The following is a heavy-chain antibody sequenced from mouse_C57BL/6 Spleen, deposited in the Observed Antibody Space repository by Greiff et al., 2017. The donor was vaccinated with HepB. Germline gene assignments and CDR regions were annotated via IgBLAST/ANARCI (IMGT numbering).Heavy chain of an antibody. J-gene: IGHJ4*01. V-gene: IGHV5-16*01. CDR3: ARDGYYDYDVGAMDY. CDR2: INYDGSST. D-gene: IGHD2-4*01. Sequence: EVKLMESEGGLVQPGSSMKLSCTASGFTFSDYYMAWVRQVPEKGLEWVANINYDGSSTYYLDSLKSRFIISRDNAKNILYLQMSSLKSEDTATYYCARDGYYDYDVGAMDYWGQGTSVTVSS. CDR1: GFTFSDYY.